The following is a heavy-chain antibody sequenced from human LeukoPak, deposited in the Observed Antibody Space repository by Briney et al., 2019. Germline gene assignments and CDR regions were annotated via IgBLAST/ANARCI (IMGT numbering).Heavy chain of an antibody. J-gene: IGHJ4*02. CDR2: IYYSGST. V-gene: IGHV4-39*01. D-gene: IGHD6-6*01. CDR1: GGSISSSRYY. Sequence: PSETLSLTCTVSGGSISSSRYYWGWIRQPPGKGLEWIGSIYYSGSTYYNPSLKSRVTISVDTSKNQFSLKLSSVTAADTAVYYCARLTSTYSSSDHYWGQGTLVTVSS. CDR3: ARLTSTYSSSDHY.